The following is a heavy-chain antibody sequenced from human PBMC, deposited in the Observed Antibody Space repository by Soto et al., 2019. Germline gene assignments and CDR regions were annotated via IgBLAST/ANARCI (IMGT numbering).Heavy chain of an antibody. Sequence: ETLSLTCAVYGGSFSGYYWSWIRQPPGKGLEWIGEINHSGSTNYNPSLKSRVTISVDTSKNQFSLKLSSVTAADTAVYYCARGRGQLVRFQRERSPKDIDYWGQGTLVTVSS. CDR1: GGSFSGYY. CDR3: ARGRGQLVRFQRERSPKDIDY. V-gene: IGHV4-34*01. D-gene: IGHD6-13*01. J-gene: IGHJ4*02. CDR2: INHSGST.